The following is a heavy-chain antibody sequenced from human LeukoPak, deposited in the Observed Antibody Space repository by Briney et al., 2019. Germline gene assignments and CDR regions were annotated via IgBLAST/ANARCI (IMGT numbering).Heavy chain of an antibody. CDR1: GYTFTGYY. J-gene: IGHJ3*02. CDR3: AREDSTMIVVVIPNEADAFDI. V-gene: IGHV1-2*02. D-gene: IGHD3-22*01. Sequence: GASVKVSCKASGYTFTGYYMHWVRQAPGQGLEWMGWINPNSGGTNYAQKFQGRVTMTRDTSISTAYMELSRLRSDDTAVYYCAREDSTMIVVVIPNEADAFDIWGQGTMVTVSS. CDR2: INPNSGGT.